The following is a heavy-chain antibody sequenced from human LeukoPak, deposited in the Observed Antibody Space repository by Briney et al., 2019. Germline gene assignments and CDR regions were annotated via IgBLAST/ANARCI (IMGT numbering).Heavy chain of an antibody. Sequence: GGSLRLSCAASGFTFSNLWMSWVRQAPGKGLKWVANIKQDGSEKYYVDSVKGRFTISRDNAQNSLYLQMNSLRAEDTAIYYCATSTAAAGTDWGQGSLVTVSS. CDR1: GFTFSNLW. V-gene: IGHV3-7*03. CDR3: ATSTAAAGTD. J-gene: IGHJ4*02. CDR2: IKQDGSEK. D-gene: IGHD6-13*01.